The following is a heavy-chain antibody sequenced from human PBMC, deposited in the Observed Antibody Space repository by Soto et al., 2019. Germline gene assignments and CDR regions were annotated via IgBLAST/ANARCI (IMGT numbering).Heavy chain of an antibody. CDR1: GASTVSHYH. Sequence: RSLTCSVSGASTVSHYHWTWIRQPPGKGLEWMGYIFNSGTTFYNPSLTSRLSLSMDTSGNHFSLELRSVTAADTAVYYCALALRPTTGLDYWGQGTLVTVSS. CDR3: ALALRPTTGLDY. V-gene: IGHV4-31*02. CDR2: IFNSGTT. J-gene: IGHJ4*02. D-gene: IGHD3-3*02.